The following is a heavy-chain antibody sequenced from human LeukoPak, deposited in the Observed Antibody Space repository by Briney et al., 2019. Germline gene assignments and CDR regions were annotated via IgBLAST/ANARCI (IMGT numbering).Heavy chain of an antibody. CDR3: ARARNTRFYPPDAFDI. Sequence: SGTLSLTCAVSGGSISSSNWWSWVRQPPGKGLEWIGEIYHSGSTNYNPSLKSRVTISVDKSKNQFSLKLSSVTAADTAVYYCARARNTRFYPPDAFDIWGQGTMVTVSS. D-gene: IGHD3-9*01. CDR1: GGSISSSNW. J-gene: IGHJ3*02. CDR2: IYHSGST. V-gene: IGHV4-4*02.